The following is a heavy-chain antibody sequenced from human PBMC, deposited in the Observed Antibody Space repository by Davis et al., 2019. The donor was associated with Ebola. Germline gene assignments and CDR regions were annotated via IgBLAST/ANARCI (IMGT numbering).Heavy chain of an antibody. CDR3: ARAYYETSGWTSRQYHNRALDV. D-gene: IGHD3-22*01. CDR1: GYTFTSYA. Sequence: ASVKVSCKASGYTFTSYAMNWVRQAPGQGLEWMGWINTNTGNPTYAQGFTGRFVFSLDTSVSTAYLQISSLKAEDTAVYYCARAYYETSGWTSRQYHNRALDVWAQGTKVTVSS. V-gene: IGHV7-4-1*02. CDR2: INTNTGNP. J-gene: IGHJ6*01.